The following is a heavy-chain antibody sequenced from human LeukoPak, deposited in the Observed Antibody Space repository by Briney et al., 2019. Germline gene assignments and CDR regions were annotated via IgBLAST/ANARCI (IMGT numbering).Heavy chain of an antibody. Sequence: SETLSLTCTVSGGSISSYYWSWIRQLPGKGLEWIGYIYYSGSTNYNPSLKSRVTISVDTSKNQFSLKLSSVTAADTAVYYCARNRRSEYYYDSSGSYFDYWGQGTLVTVSS. D-gene: IGHD3-22*01. V-gene: IGHV4-59*08. CDR1: GGSISSYY. J-gene: IGHJ4*02. CDR3: ARNRRSEYYYDSSGSYFDY. CDR2: IYYSGST.